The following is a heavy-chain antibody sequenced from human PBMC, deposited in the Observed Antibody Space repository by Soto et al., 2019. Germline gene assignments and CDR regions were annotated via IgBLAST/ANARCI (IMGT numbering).Heavy chain of an antibody. J-gene: IGHJ4*02. CDR3: AKSPRGGFEAPWAY. CDR2: ISGRGDRT. Sequence: GSLRLSCAATGFTFSSDAMNWVRQTPGKGLEWVSGISGRGDRTYYADSVKGRFTISRDNSKNTLFLQMNSLRVEDTALYYCAKSPRGGFEAPWAYWGQGTQVTVSS. D-gene: IGHD6-25*01. V-gene: IGHV3-23*01. CDR1: GFTFSSDA.